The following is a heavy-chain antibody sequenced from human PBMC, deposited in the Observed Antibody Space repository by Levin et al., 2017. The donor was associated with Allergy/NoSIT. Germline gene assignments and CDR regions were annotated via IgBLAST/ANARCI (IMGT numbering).Heavy chain of an antibody. D-gene: IGHD3-22*01. J-gene: IGHJ4*02. V-gene: IGHV3-48*01. Sequence: SCAASGFSFSSYGMNWVRQAPGKGLEWVSYISSSSSIINYSDSVKGRFTISRDNAKNSLFLQMNSLRAEDTAVYYCARDLGSYYDSHLPFDYWGQGTLVTVSS. CDR3: ARDLGSYYDSHLPFDY. CDR2: ISSSSSII. CDR1: GFSFSSYG.